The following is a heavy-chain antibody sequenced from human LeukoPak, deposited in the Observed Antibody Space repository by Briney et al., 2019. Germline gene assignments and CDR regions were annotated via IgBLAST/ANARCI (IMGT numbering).Heavy chain of an antibody. Sequence: SVKVSCKASCGPDSSCAVSWVRQAPGQGLEWIGGIMPIFATPDFAQKFRGRVSITTDESTSTAYMELSSLRSEDTALYYPARRPLSYDLSTGYPPSEMYYFDYWGQGTLVTVSS. J-gene: IGHJ4*02. CDR3: ARRPLSYDLSTGYPPSEMYYFDY. CDR2: IMPIFATP. D-gene: IGHD3-9*01. V-gene: IGHV1-69*05. CDR1: CGPDSSCA.